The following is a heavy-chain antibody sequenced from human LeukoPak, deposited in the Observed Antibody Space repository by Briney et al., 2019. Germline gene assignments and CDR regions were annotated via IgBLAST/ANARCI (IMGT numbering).Heavy chain of an antibody. J-gene: IGHJ3*02. CDR3: ARGQTEEMATTRGAFDI. CDR2: IYSGGST. Sequence: GGSLRLSCAASGFTVSSNYMSWVRQAPGKGLEWVSVIYSGGSTYYADSVKGRFTISRDNSKNTLYLQMNSLRAEDTAVYYCARGQTEEMATTRGAFDIWGQGTMVTVSS. D-gene: IGHD5-24*01. CDR1: GFTVSSNY. V-gene: IGHV3-66*01.